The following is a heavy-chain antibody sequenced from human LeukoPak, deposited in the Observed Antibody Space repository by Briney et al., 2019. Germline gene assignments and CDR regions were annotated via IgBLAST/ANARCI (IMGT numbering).Heavy chain of an antibody. J-gene: IGHJ3*01. CDR1: GYTFTSYG. V-gene: IGHV1-18*01. CDR2: ISAYNGNT. D-gene: IGHD4-17*01. Sequence: ASVKVSCKASGYTFTSYGISWVRQAPGQGLEWMGWISAYNGNTNYAQKLQGRVTMTTDTSTSTAYMELRSLRSDDTAVYYCASTVTVGGAFDLWGQGTMVTVSS. CDR3: ASTVTVGGAFDL.